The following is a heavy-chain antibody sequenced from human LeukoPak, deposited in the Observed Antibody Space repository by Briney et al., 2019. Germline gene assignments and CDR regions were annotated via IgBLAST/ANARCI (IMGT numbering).Heavy chain of an antibody. J-gene: IGHJ4*02. CDR3: ARGSLLRYDSSGYYYRFGWDY. CDR2: INHSGST. CDR1: GGSFSGYY. Sequence: SETLSLTCAVYGGSFSGYYWSWICQPPGKGLEWIGEINHSGSTNYNPSLKSRVTISVDTSKNQFSLKLSSVTAADTAVYYCARGSLLRYDSSGYYYRFGWDYWGQGTLVTVSS. V-gene: IGHV4-34*01. D-gene: IGHD3-22*01.